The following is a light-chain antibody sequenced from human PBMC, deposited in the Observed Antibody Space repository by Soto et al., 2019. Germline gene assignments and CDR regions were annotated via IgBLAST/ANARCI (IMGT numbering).Light chain of an antibody. CDR3: QQSYITPLA. V-gene: IGKV1-39*01. J-gene: IGKJ1*01. CDR1: QTISRY. CDR2: ATS. Sequence: DVQMTHSLSSLASSMRQRVTVTCRASQTISRYLNWYQQKPGKAPKLLIYATSSLQSGVPSMFSGSGSGTDFTLTISSLQPEDFATYYCQQSYITPLAFGQGTKVDIK.